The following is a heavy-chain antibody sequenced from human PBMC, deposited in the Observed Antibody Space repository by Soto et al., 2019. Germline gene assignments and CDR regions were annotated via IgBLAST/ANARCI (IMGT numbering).Heavy chain of an antibody. CDR1: GFAFSSYG. D-gene: IGHD3-10*01. CDR2: IWYDGSNK. J-gene: IGHJ6*03. CDR3: ARDFKELWFEESSYYYMDV. Sequence: GGSLRLSCAASGFAFSSYGMHWVRQAPGKGLEWVAVIWYDGSNKYYADSVKGRFTISRDNSKNTLYLQMNSLRAEDTAVYYCARDFKELWFEESSYYYMDVWGKGTTVTVSS. V-gene: IGHV3-33*01.